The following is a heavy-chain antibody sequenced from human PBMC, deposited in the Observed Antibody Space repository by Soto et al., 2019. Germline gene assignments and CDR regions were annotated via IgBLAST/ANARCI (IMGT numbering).Heavy chain of an antibody. CDR1: GFTFSSYS. CDR3: ARDSGDFWSGSTWPD. V-gene: IGHV3-21*01. D-gene: IGHD3-3*01. Sequence: PGGSLRLSCAASGFTFSSYSMNWVRQAPGKGLEWVSSISSSSSYIYYADSVKGRFTISRDNAKNSLYLQMNSLRAEDTAVYYCARDSGDFWSGSTWPDWGQGTLVTVSS. J-gene: IGHJ4*02. CDR2: ISSSSSYI.